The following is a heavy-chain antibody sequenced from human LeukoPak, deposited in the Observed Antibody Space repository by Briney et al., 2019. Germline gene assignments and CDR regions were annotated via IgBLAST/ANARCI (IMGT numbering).Heavy chain of an antibody. V-gene: IGHV5-51*01. CDR2: IYPGDSDT. CDR3: ARHSSDTATALIDY. J-gene: IGHJ4*02. D-gene: IGHD5-18*01. Sequence: GESLKISCKASGYSFTTHWIGWVRQMPGKGLEWMGIIYPGDSDTRYSPSFQGHVTISADKSISTAYLQWSSLKASDTAMYYCARHSSDTATALIDYWGQGTLVTVSS. CDR1: GYSFTTHW.